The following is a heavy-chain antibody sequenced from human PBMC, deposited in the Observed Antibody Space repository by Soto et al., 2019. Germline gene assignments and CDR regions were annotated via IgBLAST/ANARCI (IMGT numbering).Heavy chain of an antibody. D-gene: IGHD5-12*01. J-gene: IGHJ4*02. CDR1: GFTVSR. Sequence: EVQLVESGGGLVQPGGSLRLSCAASGFTVSRMSWMRQAPGKGLIWVSVIYSDFGTSYTDSVKGRFSISRDNSKNTLYLQMNSLRVEDTAVYYCVREREGDGYAELWGQGTLVTVSS. CDR2: IYSDFGT. CDR3: VREREGDGYAEL. V-gene: IGHV3-66*01.